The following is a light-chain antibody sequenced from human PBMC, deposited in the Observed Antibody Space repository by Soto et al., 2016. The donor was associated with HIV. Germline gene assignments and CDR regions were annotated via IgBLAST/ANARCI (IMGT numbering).Light chain of an antibody. CDR3: QVWDSNSDHWV. Sequence: SYVLTQPPSVSEAPGKTASISCGGPNIESNSVHWYQQKPGQAPVLVVYDDNHRPSGIPERFSGSNSGNTATLTISRVEAGDEADYYCQVWDSNSDHWVFGGGTKVTVL. V-gene: IGLV3-21*03. J-gene: IGLJ3*02. CDR2: DDN. CDR1: NIESNS.